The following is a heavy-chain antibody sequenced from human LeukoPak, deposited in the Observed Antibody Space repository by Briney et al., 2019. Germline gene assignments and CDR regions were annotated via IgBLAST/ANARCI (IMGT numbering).Heavy chain of an antibody. CDR2: IIPMSGIP. CDR3: ARWSRRSDAFDI. Sequence: SVKVSCKSSGGTFTSYPITWVGQAPGQGLEWMGRIIPMSGIPNYAQKFQDRLTIIADQSTTTVYMELRSLRSEDTAVYYCARWSRRSDAFDIWGQGTMVTVSS. J-gene: IGHJ3*02. CDR1: GGTFTSYP. V-gene: IGHV1-69*10. D-gene: IGHD1-26*01.